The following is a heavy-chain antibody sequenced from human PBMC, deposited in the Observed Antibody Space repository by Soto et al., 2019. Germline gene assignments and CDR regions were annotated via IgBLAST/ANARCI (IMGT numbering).Heavy chain of an antibody. CDR3: ARGVSYRCVY. CDR2: VHHSDTT. CDR1: GGSVNTDYW. J-gene: IGHJ4*02. V-gene: IGHV4-4*02. Sequence: TLSLTCAVSGGSVNTDYWCSWVRQPPGKGLEWIGVVHHSDTTNYILSLTSRLTLSVDNSGNQVSLVLISVAAADTAVYYCARGVSYRCVYWGQGNLVPVFS. D-gene: IGHD3-16*02.